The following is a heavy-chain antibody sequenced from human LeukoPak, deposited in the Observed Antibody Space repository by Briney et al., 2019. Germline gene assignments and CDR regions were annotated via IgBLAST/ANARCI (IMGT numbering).Heavy chain of an antibody. Sequence: SETLSLTCTVSGGSISSYYWSWIRQPPGKGLEWIGYIYYSGSTNYNPSLKSRVTISVDTSKNQFSLELSSVTAADTAVYYCATMPLTLLWPDYWGQGTLVTVSS. CDR1: GGSISSYY. CDR3: ATMPLTLLWPDY. CDR2: IYYSGST. D-gene: IGHD2/OR15-2a*01. J-gene: IGHJ4*02. V-gene: IGHV4-59*01.